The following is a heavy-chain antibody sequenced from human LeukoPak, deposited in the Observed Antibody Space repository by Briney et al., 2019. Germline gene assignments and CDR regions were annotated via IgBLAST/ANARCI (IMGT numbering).Heavy chain of an antibody. J-gene: IGHJ4*02. CDR3: ARGSEWLGLDY. D-gene: IGHD6-19*01. CDR2: INHSGST. V-gene: IGHV4-34*01. Sequence: MASETLSLTCAVYGGSFSGYYWSWIRQPPGKGLEWIGEINHSGSTNYNPSLKSRVTISVDTSKNQFSLKLSSVTAADTAVYYCARGSEWLGLDYWGQGTLVTVSS. CDR1: GGSFSGYY.